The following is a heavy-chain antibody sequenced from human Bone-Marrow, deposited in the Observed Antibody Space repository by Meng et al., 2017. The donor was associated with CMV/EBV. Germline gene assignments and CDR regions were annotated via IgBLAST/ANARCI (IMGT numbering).Heavy chain of an antibody. V-gene: IGHV4-39*06. CDR1: GGSISSSSYY. D-gene: IGHD3-3*01. Sequence: SETLSLTCTVSGGSISSSSYYWGWIRQPPGKGLEWIGSIYYSGSTYYNPSLKSRVTISVDTSKNQFPLKLSSVTAADTAMHYCARGYYDFWSGGGLDVWGQGTTVTVSS. CDR3: ARGYYDFWSGGGLDV. CDR2: IYYSGST. J-gene: IGHJ6*02.